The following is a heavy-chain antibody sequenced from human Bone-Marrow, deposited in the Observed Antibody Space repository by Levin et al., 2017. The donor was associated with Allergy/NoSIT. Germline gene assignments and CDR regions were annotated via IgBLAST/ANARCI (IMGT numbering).Heavy chain of an antibody. CDR2: IYYSGST. Sequence: SQTLSLPCTVSGGSVSSGSYYWSWIRQPPGKGLEWIGYIYYSGSTNYNPSLKSRVTISVDTSKNQFSLKLSSVTAADTAVYYCARGLSYGRLRLGELYYELEFDIWGQGTMVTVSS. V-gene: IGHV4-61*01. J-gene: IGHJ3*02. D-gene: IGHD3-16*01. CDR1: GGSVSSGSYY. CDR3: ARGLSYGRLRLGELYYELEFDI.